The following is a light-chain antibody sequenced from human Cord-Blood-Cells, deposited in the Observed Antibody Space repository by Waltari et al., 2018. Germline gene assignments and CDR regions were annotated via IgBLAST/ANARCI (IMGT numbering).Light chain of an antibody. V-gene: IGKV3-20*01. CDR1: QSVSSSY. Sequence: EILLTQSPGTLSLSPGARATLSCRASQSVSSSYLAWYQQKPGQAPRLLIYGASSRATGIPDRFSGSGSGTDFTLTISRLEPEDFAVYYCQQYGSSRTFGQGTKLEIK. J-gene: IGKJ2*01. CDR2: GAS. CDR3: QQYGSSRT.